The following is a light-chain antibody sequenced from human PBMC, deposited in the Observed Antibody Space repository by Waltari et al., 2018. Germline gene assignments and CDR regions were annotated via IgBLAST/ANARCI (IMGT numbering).Light chain of an antibody. Sequence: DIQMTQSPSTLSASVGDRVTITYRASQSISSWLAWYQQKPGKAPKRLIYKASSLESGVPSRFSGSGSGTEFTLTISSLQPDDFATYYCQQYNSYSYTFGQGTKLEIK. CDR1: QSISSW. CDR2: KAS. V-gene: IGKV1-5*03. CDR3: QQYNSYSYT. J-gene: IGKJ2*01.